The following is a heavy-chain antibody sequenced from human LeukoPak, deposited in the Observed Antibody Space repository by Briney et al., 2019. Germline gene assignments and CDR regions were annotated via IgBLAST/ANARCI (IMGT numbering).Heavy chain of an antibody. CDR3: AKDSWSRNGIYDPFDI. D-gene: IGHD2-8*01. CDR2: VGGDDAA. V-gene: IGHV3-23*01. CDR1: GFTFSDYA. Sequence: GGSLRLSCAASGFTFSDYAMNWVRQAPGKGLEWVSVVGGDDAAYYTDSVKGRFTISRDNSKNTLSLQMNSLRLEDTAVYYCAKDSWSRNGIYDPFDIWGQGTLVTVSS. J-gene: IGHJ3*02.